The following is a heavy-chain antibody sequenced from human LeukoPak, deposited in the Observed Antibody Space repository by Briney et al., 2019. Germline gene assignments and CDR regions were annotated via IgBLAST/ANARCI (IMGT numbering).Heavy chain of an antibody. CDR1: GFTFSTYA. CDR3: AKSSSGWYTIDY. Sequence: GGSLRLSCAASGFTFSTYAMSWVRQAAGKGLEWVSLISGSGGGTYYADSVKGRFTISRDNSKNTLYLQLNSLRVEDTAVYYCAKSSSGWYTIDYWGQGTLVTVSS. CDR2: ISGSGGGT. D-gene: IGHD6-19*01. V-gene: IGHV3-23*01. J-gene: IGHJ4*02.